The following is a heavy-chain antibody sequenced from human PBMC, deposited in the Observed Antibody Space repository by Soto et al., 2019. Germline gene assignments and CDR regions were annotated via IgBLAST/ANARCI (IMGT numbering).Heavy chain of an antibody. CDR3: AMVDVYVTPSPQDV. D-gene: IGHD3-16*01. J-gene: IGHJ6*02. CDR2: INTYNGNT. Sequence: ASVKVSCKASGYSFTRYGIAWARQAPGQGLEWMGWINTYNGNTNYAQNLQGRDTLTTDTSTSTAYMELTSLRSNDTSIYYCAMVDVYVTPSPQDVWGQGTTVTVSS. CDR1: GYSFTRYG. V-gene: IGHV1-18*01.